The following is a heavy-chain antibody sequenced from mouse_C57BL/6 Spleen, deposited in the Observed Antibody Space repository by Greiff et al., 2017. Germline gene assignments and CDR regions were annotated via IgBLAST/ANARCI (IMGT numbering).Heavy chain of an antibody. D-gene: IGHD1-1*01. V-gene: IGHV14-2*01. CDR3: ARAPYGSSFYYAMDY. CDR2: IDPEDGET. CDR1: GFNIKDYY. Sequence: VQLKESGAELVKPGASVKLSCTASGFNIKDYYMHWVKQRTEQGLEWIGRIDPEDGETKYAPKFQGKATITADTSSNTAYLQLSSLTSEDTAVYYCARAPYGSSFYYAMDYWGQGTSVTVSS. J-gene: IGHJ4*01.